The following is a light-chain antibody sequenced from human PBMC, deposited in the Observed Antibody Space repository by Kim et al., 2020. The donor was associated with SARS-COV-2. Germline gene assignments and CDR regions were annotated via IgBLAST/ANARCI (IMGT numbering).Light chain of an antibody. Sequence: VHLGETDNITSQGDTLRSYYAHGYKQKPEQAPILVSYSKNNRPTGIPDRFSGSSAGNTASLTITGTQAGDEADYYCNSRDSNDNVVFGGGTQLTVL. CDR3: NSRDSNDNVV. V-gene: IGLV3-19*01. J-gene: IGLJ2*01. CDR1: TLRSYY. CDR2: SKN.